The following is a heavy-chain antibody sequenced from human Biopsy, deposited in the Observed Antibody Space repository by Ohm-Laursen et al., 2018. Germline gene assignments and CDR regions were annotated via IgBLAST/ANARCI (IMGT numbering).Heavy chain of an antibody. V-gene: IGHV3-11*01. CDR1: GFTFGDYY. D-gene: IGHD3-10*01. J-gene: IGHJ4*02. CDR3: ATDGAGSYNEN. Sequence: SLRLSCAAAGFTFGDYYMSWNRQAAGKGLEWLSYISGSGVTKMYADSVKGRFTVSRDNAKNSLYLEMNNLTVEDTAVYYCATDGAGSYNENWGQGTLVSVSS. CDR2: ISGSGVTK.